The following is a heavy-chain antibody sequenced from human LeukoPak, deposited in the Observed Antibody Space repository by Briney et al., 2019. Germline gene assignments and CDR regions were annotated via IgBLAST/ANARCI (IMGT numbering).Heavy chain of an antibody. V-gene: IGHV4-39*01. CDR2: IYYNGRT. CDR3: ARITDRTIFGEIMHGFDV. Sequence: PSETLSLTCTVSGDSLNNNNYYWGWIRQPPGEGLEWIGNIYYNGRTYYSPSLKSRGTISVDTSNNQFSLKLNSVTAADTAVYYCARITDRTIFGEIMHGFDVWGRGTPVTVSS. J-gene: IGHJ3*01. CDR1: GDSLNNNNYY. D-gene: IGHD3-3*01.